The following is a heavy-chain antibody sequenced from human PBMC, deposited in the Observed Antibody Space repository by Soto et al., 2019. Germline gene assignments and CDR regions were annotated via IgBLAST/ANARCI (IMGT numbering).Heavy chain of an antibody. CDR2: INGAGSST. D-gene: IGHD2-8*02. CDR1: WGKCGGLG. Sequence: PGGSQRVWWGVVWGKCGGLGGRWIRQAPGKGLVWVSRINGAGSSTSYPDSGEGRFTVSRDNSKNMLYLQMDSLRAEDTAVYYCVRERESTGYFDYWGQGTLVTVSS. J-gene: IGHJ4*02. V-gene: IGHV3-74*01. CDR3: VRERESTGYFDY.